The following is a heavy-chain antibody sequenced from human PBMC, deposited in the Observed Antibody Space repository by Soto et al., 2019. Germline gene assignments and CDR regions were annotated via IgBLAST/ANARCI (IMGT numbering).Heavy chain of an antibody. Sequence: PGESLKISCSGSGYTFTSDWISWVRQMPGKGLEWMGRIDPSDSHTNYSPSFQGHVTISVDKSISTAYLQWSSLKASDTAMYYCASHLMQGGDRDNWLDPGGQETLFTVSS. CDR1: GYTFTSDW. CDR2: IDPSDSHT. D-gene: IGHD2-21*02. J-gene: IGHJ5*02. CDR3: ASHLMQGGDRDNWLDP. V-gene: IGHV5-10-1*01.